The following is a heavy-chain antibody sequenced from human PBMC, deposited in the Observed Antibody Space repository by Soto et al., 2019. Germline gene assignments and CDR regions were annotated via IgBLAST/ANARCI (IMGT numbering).Heavy chain of an antibody. J-gene: IGHJ4*02. CDR3: ARDRASSASRLAS. CDR2: IYYSGST. V-gene: IGHV4-31*03. Sequence: SETLSLTCTVSGGSISDGDWYWSWIRQHPGKGLEWIGFIYYSGSTYYNPSLRSRLTISLDTSENQFSLRLTSVTAADTAVYYCARDRASSASRLASWGQGTLVTVSS. CDR1: GGSISDGDWY. D-gene: IGHD2-2*01.